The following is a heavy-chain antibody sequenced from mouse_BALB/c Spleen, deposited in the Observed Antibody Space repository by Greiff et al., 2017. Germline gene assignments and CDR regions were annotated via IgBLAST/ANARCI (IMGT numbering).Heavy chain of an antibody. V-gene: IGHV1-69*02. Sequence: QVQLQQPGAELVKPGASVKLSCKASGYTFTSYWMHWVKQRPGQGLEWIGEIDPSDSYTNYNQKFKGKATLTVDKSSSTAYMQLSSLTSEDSAVYYCARNLGLQYFDYWGQGTTLTVSS. J-gene: IGHJ2*01. CDR3: ARNLGLQYFDY. CDR2: IDPSDSYT. CDR1: GYTFTSYW. D-gene: IGHD2-4*01.